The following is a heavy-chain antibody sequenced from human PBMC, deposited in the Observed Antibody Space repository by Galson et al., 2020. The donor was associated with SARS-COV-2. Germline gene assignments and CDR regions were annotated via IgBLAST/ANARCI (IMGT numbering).Heavy chain of an antibody. Sequence: SETLSLTCTVSGGSISSGGYYWSWIRQHPGKGLEWIGYIYYSGSTYHNPSLKSRVTISVDTSKNQFSLKLSSVTAADTAVYYCARARLVVVPAAFNWFDPWGQGTLVTVSS. V-gene: IGHV4-31*03. J-gene: IGHJ5*02. D-gene: IGHD2-2*01. CDR1: GGSISSGGYY. CDR3: ARARLVVVPAAFNWFDP. CDR2: IYYSGST.